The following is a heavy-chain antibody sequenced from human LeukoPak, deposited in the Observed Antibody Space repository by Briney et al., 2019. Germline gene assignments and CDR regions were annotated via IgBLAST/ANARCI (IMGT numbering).Heavy chain of an antibody. J-gene: IGHJ4*02. D-gene: IGHD6-13*01. V-gene: IGHV3-23*01. CDR2: LSGSGGGT. Sequence: SGGSLRLSCAVSGITLSNYGMSWVRQAPGKGLEWVAGLSGSGGGTNYADSVQGRFTISRDNSKNTLYLQMNSLRSEDTAVYYCARDPSSSWYGSDYWGQGTLVTVSS. CDR3: ARDPSSSWYGSDY. CDR1: GITLSNYG.